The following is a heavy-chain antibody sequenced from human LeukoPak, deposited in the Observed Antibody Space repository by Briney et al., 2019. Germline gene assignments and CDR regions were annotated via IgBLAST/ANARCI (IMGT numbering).Heavy chain of an antibody. CDR2: IYTSGST. Sequence: TSETLSLTCTVSGGSISSGSYYWSWIRQPAGKGLEWIGRIYTSGSTNYNPSLKSRVTISVDTSKNQFSLKLSSVTAADTAVYYCARAAIAAAPPDYWGQGTLVTVSS. V-gene: IGHV4-61*02. D-gene: IGHD6-13*01. J-gene: IGHJ4*02. CDR1: GGSISSGSYY. CDR3: ARAAIAAAPPDY.